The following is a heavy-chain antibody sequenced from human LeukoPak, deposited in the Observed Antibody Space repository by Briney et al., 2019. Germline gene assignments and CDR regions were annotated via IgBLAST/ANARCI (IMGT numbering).Heavy chain of an antibody. CDR1: GFPFSSYG. J-gene: IGHJ4*02. D-gene: IGHD2-21*02. CDR3: ASEAYCGGDCYEVFDS. V-gene: IGHV3-33*01. CDR2: IWHDGSNK. Sequence: GGSLRLSCAASGFPFSSYGMHWVRQAPGKGLEWVAVIWHDGSNKYYADSVKGRFTISRDNSKNTLYLRMNSLRAEDTAVYYCASEAYCGGDCYEVFDSWGQGTLVTVSP.